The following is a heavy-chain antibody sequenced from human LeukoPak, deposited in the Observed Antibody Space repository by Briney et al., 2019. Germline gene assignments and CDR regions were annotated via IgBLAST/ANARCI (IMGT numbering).Heavy chain of an antibody. CDR1: GYTFPGYY. J-gene: IGHJ4*02. Sequence: ASVKVPCKASGYTFPGYYMHWVRQAPGQGLEWMGWINPNSGGTNYAQKFQGRVTTTRDTSISTAYMELSRLRSDDTAVYYCAREHSSSSGKVFDYWGQGTLVTVSS. CDR3: AREHSSSSGKVFDY. D-gene: IGHD6-6*01. V-gene: IGHV1-2*02. CDR2: INPNSGGT.